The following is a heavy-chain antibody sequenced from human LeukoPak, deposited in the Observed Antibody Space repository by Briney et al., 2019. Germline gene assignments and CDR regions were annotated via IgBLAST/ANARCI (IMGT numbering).Heavy chain of an antibody. J-gene: IGHJ4*02. CDR2: IYYSGST. CDR1: GGSISSYY. CDR3: ARRGYGSGSFNRYYFDY. V-gene: IGHV4-59*08. D-gene: IGHD3-10*01. Sequence: KASETLFLTCTVSGGSISSYYWSWIRQPPGKGLEWIGYIYYSGSTNYNPSLKSRVTISVDTSKNQFSLKLSSVTAADTAVYYCARRGYGSGSFNRYYFDYWGQGTLVTVSS.